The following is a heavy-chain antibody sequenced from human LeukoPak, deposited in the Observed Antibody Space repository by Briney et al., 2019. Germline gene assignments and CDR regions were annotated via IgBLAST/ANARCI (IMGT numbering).Heavy chain of an antibody. Sequence: ASVKVSCKASGYSFTSNYIHWVRQAPGQGLEWMGMIYPRDGSTSYAQKFQGRVTMTRDTSTSTVHMELSGLRSEDTAVYYCARDQEAFDYWGQGTLVTVSS. CDR2: IYPRDGST. V-gene: IGHV1-46*01. J-gene: IGHJ4*02. CDR3: ARDQEAFDY. CDR1: GYSFTSNY.